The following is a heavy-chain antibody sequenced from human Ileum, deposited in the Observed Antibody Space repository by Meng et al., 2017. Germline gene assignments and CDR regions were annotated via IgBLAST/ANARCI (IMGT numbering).Heavy chain of an antibody. CDR2: INHSGST. Sequence: LDAGLLNPSQYLSLPCAGFVGSSSGYAWSWIRQPPGKGLEWIGEINHSGSTNYNPSLKSRVTISVDTSKNQFSLKLSSVTAADTAVYYCARGRGLIWFGGWFDPWGQGTLVTVSS. D-gene: IGHD3-10*01. V-gene: IGHV4-34*01. J-gene: IGHJ5*02. CDR1: VGSSSGYA. CDR3: ARGRGLIWFGGWFDP.